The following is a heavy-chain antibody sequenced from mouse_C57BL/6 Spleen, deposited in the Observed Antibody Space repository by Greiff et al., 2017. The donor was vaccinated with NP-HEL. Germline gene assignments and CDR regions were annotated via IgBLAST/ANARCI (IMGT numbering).Heavy chain of an antibody. CDR2: ISSGSSTI. CDR3: ARFGRDY. CDR1: GFTFSDYG. J-gene: IGHJ2*01. V-gene: IGHV5-17*01. Sequence: EVHLVESGGGLVKPGGSLKLSCAASGFTFSDYGMHWVRQAPEKGLEWVAYISSGSSTIYYADTVKGRFTLYRDNAKNTLFLQMTSLRSEDTAMYDCARFGRDYWGQGTTLTVSS.